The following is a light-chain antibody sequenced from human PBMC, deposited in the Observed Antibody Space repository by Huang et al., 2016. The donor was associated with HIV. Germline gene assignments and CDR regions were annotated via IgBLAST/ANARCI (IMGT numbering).Light chain of an antibody. V-gene: IGKV1-39*01. CDR1: QTIITY. J-gene: IGKJ2*01. Sequence: DIQMTQSPSSLSASVGDRVTITCRASQTIITYLNWYQQKPGKAPKLLIYGASSLHSVVPSRFSVSGSGTDFTLTISSLQPDDFATYYCQQSFNTPPYTFGQGTKLEIK. CDR2: GAS. CDR3: QQSFNTPPYT.